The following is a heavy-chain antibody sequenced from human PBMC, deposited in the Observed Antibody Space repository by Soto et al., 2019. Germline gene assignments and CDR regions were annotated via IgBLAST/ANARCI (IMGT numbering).Heavy chain of an antibody. Sequence: SETLSLTCTVSSAPVSSTTYTWGWIRQPPGKGLEWVASVYYGGRSYYNPTLNSRVTISVDTSKNQFSLKLNSVTAADTAVYYCARDLWGYCGTDCYPLDVWGQGTPVTVSS. CDR2: VYYGGRS. D-gene: IGHD2-21*02. V-gene: IGHV4-39*07. CDR1: SAPVSSTTYT. J-gene: IGHJ6*02. CDR3: ARDLWGYCGTDCYPLDV.